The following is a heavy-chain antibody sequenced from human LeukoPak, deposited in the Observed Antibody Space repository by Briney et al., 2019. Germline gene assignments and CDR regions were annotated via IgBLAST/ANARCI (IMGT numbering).Heavy chain of an antibody. CDR3: ARGDYSSGTNIDY. D-gene: IGHD3-22*01. J-gene: IGHJ4*02. Sequence: SETLSLTCTVSGGSISSYYWSWIRQPPGKGLEWIGYIYYSGSTNYNPSLKSRVTISVDTSKNQFSLKLSSVTAADTAVYYCARGDYSSGTNIDYWGQGTLVTVSS. CDR1: GGSISSYY. V-gene: IGHV4-59*08. CDR2: IYYSGST.